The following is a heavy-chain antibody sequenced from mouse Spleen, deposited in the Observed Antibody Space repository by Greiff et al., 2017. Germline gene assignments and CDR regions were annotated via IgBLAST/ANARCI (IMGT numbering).Heavy chain of an antibody. D-gene: IGHD4-1*01. Sequence: QVQLQQPGAELVKPGASVKLSCKASGYTFTSYWMHWVKQRPGQGLEWIGEINPSNGRTNYNEKFKSKATLTVDKSSSTAYMQLSSLTSEDSAVYYCAILGYFDYWGQGTTLTVSS. CDR1: GYTFTSYW. CDR3: AILGYFDY. CDR2: INPSNGRT. V-gene: IGHV1S81*02. J-gene: IGHJ2*01.